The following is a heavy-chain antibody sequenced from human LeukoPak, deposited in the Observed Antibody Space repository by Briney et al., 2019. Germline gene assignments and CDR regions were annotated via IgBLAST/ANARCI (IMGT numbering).Heavy chain of an antibody. Sequence: SSETLSLTCTVSGGSINSNSYYWGWIRHPAGKGLEWIGSIYYSGSTYYNPSLKSRVTISVDTSKNQFSLKLSSVTAADTAVYYCARRQLNDWFDPWGQGTLVTVSS. CDR1: GGSINSNSYY. J-gene: IGHJ5*02. CDR2: IYYSGST. CDR3: ARRQLNDWFDP. D-gene: IGHD5-24*01. V-gene: IGHV4-39*01.